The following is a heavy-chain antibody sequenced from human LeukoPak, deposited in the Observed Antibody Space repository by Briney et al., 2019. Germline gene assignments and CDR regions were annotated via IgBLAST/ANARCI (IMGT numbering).Heavy chain of an antibody. CDR3: ARGGGRPASNYHFYYYYYYMDV. V-gene: IGHV1-46*01. D-gene: IGHD4-11*01. J-gene: IGHJ6*03. CDR1: GYTFTKYY. Sequence: ASVKVSCKTSGYTFTKYYIHWVRQAPGQGLEWMAMINPQIGNTIYAQKFQNRVTMSTDTSTRLAYMELSSLRSEDTAVYYCARGGGRPASNYHFYYYYYYMDVWGKGTTVTVSS. CDR2: INPQIGNT.